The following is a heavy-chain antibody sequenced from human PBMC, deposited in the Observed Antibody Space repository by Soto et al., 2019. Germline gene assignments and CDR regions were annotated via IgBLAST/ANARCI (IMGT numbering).Heavy chain of an antibody. CDR1: GDSVSSNSAA. Sequence: QVQLQQSGPGLVKPSQTLSLTCAISGDSVSSNSAAWNWIRQSPSSGLEWLGRTYYRSKWYNDYAVSVKSRTTINPDTSKNHFTLPLNSVTPENTAVYYCARADTTYSSTWYWEYWGQGTLVTVSS. CDR3: ARADTTYSSTWYWEY. D-gene: IGHD6-13*01. V-gene: IGHV6-1*01. J-gene: IGHJ4*02. CDR2: TYYRSKWYN.